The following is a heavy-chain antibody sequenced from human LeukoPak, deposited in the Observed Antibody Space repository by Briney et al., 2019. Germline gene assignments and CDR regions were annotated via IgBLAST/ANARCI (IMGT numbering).Heavy chain of an antibody. CDR2: IYSGGST. D-gene: IGHD4-17*01. CDR3: ASGTTVTAQRWYYLDY. CDR1: GFTVSSNY. V-gene: IGHV3-66*01. Sequence: GGSLRLSCAASGFTVSSNYMSWVRQAPGKGLEWVSVIYSGGSTYYADSVKGRFTISRDNSKNTLYLQMNSLRAEDTAVYYCASGTTVTAQRWYYLDYWGQGTLVTVSS. J-gene: IGHJ4*02.